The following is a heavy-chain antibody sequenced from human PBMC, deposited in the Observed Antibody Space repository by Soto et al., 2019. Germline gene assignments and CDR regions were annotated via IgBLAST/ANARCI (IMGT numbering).Heavy chain of an antibody. CDR3: AKEGPITNWYFAY. Sequence: QVQLVESGGGVVQPGRSLRLSCAASGFTFSSYGMHWVRQAPGKGLEWVTVISYEGNVAYYADSVKGRFTISRDNSKNPLYLQMHSLRTEDTAMYYWAKEGPITNWYFAYWGQGTLVTVSS. D-gene: IGHD1-1*01. CDR2: ISYEGNVA. CDR1: GFTFSSYG. V-gene: IGHV3-30*18. J-gene: IGHJ4*02.